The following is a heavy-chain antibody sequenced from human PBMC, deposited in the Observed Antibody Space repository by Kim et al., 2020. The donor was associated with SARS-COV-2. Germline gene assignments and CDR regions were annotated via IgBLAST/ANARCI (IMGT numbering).Heavy chain of an antibody. CDR3: AKAPEGCSGGSCYSAEYFQH. CDR2: ISGSGGST. V-gene: IGHV3-23*01. Sequence: GGSLRLSCAASGFTFSSYAMSWVRQAPGKGLEWVSAISGSGGSTYYADSVKGRFTISRDNSENTLYLQMNSLRAEDTAVYYCAKAPEGCSGGSCYSAEYFQHWGQGTLVTVSS. CDR1: GFTFSSYA. J-gene: IGHJ1*01. D-gene: IGHD2-15*01.